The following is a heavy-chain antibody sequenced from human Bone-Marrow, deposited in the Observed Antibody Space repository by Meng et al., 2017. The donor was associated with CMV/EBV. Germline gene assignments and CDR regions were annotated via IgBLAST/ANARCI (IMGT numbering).Heavy chain of an antibody. V-gene: IGHV3-74*01. J-gene: IGHJ5*02. CDR1: GFTFSSYS. CDR3: GSGTWFDP. CDR2: INSDGSST. D-gene: IGHD1-7*01. Sequence: GESLKISCAASGFTFSSYSMNWVRQAPGKGLVWVSRINSDGSSTSYADSVKGRFTISRDNAKNTLYLQMNSLRAEDTAVYYCGSGTWFDPWGQGTLVTVSS.